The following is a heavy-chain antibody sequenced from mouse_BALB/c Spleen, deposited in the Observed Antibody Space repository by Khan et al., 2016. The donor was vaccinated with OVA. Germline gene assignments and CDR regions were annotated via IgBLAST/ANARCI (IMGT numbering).Heavy chain of an antibody. CDR1: GYSITNNYA. Sequence: EVQLQESGPGLVKPSQSLSLTCTVTGYSITNNYAWNWIRQFPGNKLEWMGYISYSGSTNSNPSLKSRISITRDTSKNQFFLQLNSVTTEDTATYYCARGNYYGYYCDYWGQGTTLTVSS. V-gene: IGHV3-2*02. CDR3: ARGNYYGYYCDY. D-gene: IGHD1-1*01. CDR2: ISYSGST. J-gene: IGHJ2*01.